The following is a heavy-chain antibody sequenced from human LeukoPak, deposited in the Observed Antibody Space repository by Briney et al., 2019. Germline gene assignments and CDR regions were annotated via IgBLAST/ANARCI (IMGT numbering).Heavy chain of an antibody. D-gene: IGHD5-18*01. Sequence: GESLRLSCAASGFNFASYVMSWVRQAPGKGLEWVSTISGSGGVTYYADSVRGRFTSSRDNSENTLYLQMNSLRAEDTATYYCANDGTGPHLWTPEAFDLWGQGTLVTVSS. CDR3: ANDGTGPHLWTPEAFDL. J-gene: IGHJ3*01. CDR1: GFNFASYV. CDR2: ISGSGGVT. V-gene: IGHV3-23*01.